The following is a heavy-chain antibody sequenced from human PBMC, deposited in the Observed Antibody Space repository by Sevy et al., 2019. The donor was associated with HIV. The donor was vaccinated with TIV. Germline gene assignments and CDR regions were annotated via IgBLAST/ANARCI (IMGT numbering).Heavy chain of an antibody. V-gene: IGHV3-30-3*01. CDR1: GFSLSHYA. Sequence: GGSLSLSCEVFGFSLSHYAFHWVRQVHGKGLEWVSLISYVGTYKYYAVSLNGRFTISRDNSKNTLYLQMNSLRGNDTAVDYCARVAVSYCTNDCYHRFDYWGPGALVTVSS. J-gene: IGHJ4*02. CDR2: ISYVGTYK. CDR3: ARVAVSYCTNDCYHRFDY. D-gene: IGHD2-8*01.